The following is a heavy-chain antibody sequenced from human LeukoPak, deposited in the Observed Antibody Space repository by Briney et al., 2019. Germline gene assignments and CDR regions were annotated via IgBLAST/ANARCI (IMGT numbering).Heavy chain of an antibody. CDR2: IYYSGST. CDR3: ARQFYESRSPHAKYFQH. CDR1: GGSISSSSYY. Sequence: PSKTLSLTCSVSGGSISSSSYYWGWIRQAPGRGLEWIGSIYYSGSTYYTPSLKSRVTISVDTSKNQFSLKLNSVTAADTAVYYCARQFYESRSPHAKYFQHWGQGTLVTVSS. D-gene: IGHD3-22*01. J-gene: IGHJ1*01. V-gene: IGHV4-39*01.